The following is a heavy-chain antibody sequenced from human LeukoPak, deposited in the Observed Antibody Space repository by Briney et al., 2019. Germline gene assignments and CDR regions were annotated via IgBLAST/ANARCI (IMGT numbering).Heavy chain of an antibody. J-gene: IGHJ4*02. D-gene: IGHD6-19*01. V-gene: IGHV4-59*12. CDR3: ARGGRQWLVRPNFDY. Sequence: KPSETLSLTCTVSGGSISSYYWSWIRQPPGKGLEWIGYIYYSGSTNYNPSLKSRVTISVDTSKNQFSLKLSSVTAADTAVYYCARGGRQWLVRPNFDYWGQGTLVTVSS. CDR1: GGSISSYY. CDR2: IYYSGST.